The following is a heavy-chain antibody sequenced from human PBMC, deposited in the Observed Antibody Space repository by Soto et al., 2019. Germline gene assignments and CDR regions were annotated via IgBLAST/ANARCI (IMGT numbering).Heavy chain of an antibody. Sequence: SETLSLTCTVSGGSISSGDYYWSWIRQPPGKGLEWIGYIYYSGSTYYNPSLKSRVTISVDTSKNQFSLKLSSVTAADTAVYYCARGGVYYDSSGYIVWGQGTLVTVSS. CDR2: IYYSGST. V-gene: IGHV4-30-4*01. D-gene: IGHD3-22*01. CDR3: ARGGVYYDSSGYIV. CDR1: GGSISSGDYY. J-gene: IGHJ4*02.